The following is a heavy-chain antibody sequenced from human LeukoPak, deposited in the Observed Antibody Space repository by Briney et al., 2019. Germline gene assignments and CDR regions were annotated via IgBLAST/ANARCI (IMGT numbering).Heavy chain of an antibody. CDR2: IYTSGST. D-gene: IGHD4-23*01. V-gene: IGHV4-61*02. CDR3: AREYGGDYYYYYYMDV. Sequence: SETLSLTCTVSGGSISSGSYYWSWIWQPAGKGLEWIGRIYTSGSTNYNPSLKSRVTISVDTSKNQFSLKLSSVTAADTAVYYCAREYGGDYYYYYYMDVWGKGTTVTVSS. J-gene: IGHJ6*03. CDR1: GGSISSGSYY.